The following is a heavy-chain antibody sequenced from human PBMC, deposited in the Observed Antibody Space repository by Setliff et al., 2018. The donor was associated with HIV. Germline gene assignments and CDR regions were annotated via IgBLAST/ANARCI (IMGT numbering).Heavy chain of an antibody. CDR2: FNREYGGT. Sequence: AASVKVSCKVSGYSLIALSMHWVRQTPGKGLEWMGRFNREYGGTIYSPNFQDRVTMTEDASTDTAYMELSSLTSEDTAIYFCATDQLLLGGSSSDYWGQGTLVTVSS. V-gene: IGHV1-24*01. CDR1: GYSLIALS. CDR3: ATDQLLLGGSSSDY. D-gene: IGHD1-26*01. J-gene: IGHJ4*02.